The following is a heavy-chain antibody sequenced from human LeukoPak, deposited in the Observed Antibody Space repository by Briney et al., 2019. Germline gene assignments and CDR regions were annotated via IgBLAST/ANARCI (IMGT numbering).Heavy chain of an antibody. CDR1: GLTVTDNY. Sequence: GGSLRLSCAASGLTVTDNYFSWVRQAPGKGLEWVSVIFPDGRTYHADSVKGRFTISRDRPKNTLLLQKNSLRADDTALYHCARTNTVYGDFDYWGQGILVTVSS. CDR3: ARTNTVYGDFDY. V-gene: IGHV3-53*01. D-gene: IGHD2/OR15-2a*01. CDR2: IFPDGRT. J-gene: IGHJ4*02.